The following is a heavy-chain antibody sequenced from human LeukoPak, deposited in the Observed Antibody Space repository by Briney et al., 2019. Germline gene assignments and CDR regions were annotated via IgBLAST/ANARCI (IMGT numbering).Heavy chain of an antibody. Sequence: NAGGSLRLSCAASGFTFSSYSMNWVRQAPGKGLEWVSPISSSSSYIYYADSVKGRFTISRDNAKNSLYLQMNSLRDEDTAVYYCARDLGYSSGWYYDYWGQGTLVTVSS. CDR1: GFTFSSYS. CDR3: ARDLGYSSGWYYDY. D-gene: IGHD6-19*01. J-gene: IGHJ4*02. V-gene: IGHV3-21*01. CDR2: ISSSSSYI.